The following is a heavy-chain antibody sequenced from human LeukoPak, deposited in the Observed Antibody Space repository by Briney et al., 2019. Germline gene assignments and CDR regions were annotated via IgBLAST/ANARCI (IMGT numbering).Heavy chain of an antibody. CDR1: GFSFSGYW. CDR3: ARWGDSSSLDYYYYYGMDV. J-gene: IGHJ6*02. Sequence: GGSLRLSCAASGFSFSGYWMSWVRQAPGKGLEWVSAISGSGGSTYYADSVKGRFTISRDNSKNMLYLQMNSLRAEDTAVYYCARWGDSSSLDYYYYYGMDVWGQGTTVTVSS. CDR2: ISGSGGST. D-gene: IGHD6-13*01. V-gene: IGHV3-23*01.